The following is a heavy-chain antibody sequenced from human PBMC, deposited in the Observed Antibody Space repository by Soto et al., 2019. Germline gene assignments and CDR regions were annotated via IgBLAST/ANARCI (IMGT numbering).Heavy chain of an antibody. J-gene: IGHJ3*02. Sequence: SETLSLTCTVSGGSISSYYWSWIRQPPGKGLEWIGYIYYSGSTNYNPSLKSRVTISVDTSKNQFSLKLSSVTAADTAVYYCARITVVGFLEWVNPDAFDIWGQGTMVTLSS. CDR2: IYYSGST. D-gene: IGHD3-3*01. CDR3: ARITVVGFLEWVNPDAFDI. V-gene: IGHV4-59*01. CDR1: GGSISSYY.